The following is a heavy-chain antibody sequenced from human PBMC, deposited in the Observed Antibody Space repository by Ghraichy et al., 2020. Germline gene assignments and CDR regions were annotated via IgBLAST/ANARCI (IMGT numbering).Heavy chain of an antibody. V-gene: IGHV3-15*01. Sequence: GGSLRLSCAASGFTFSNAWMSWVRQAPGKGLEWVGRIKSKTDGGTTDYAAPVKGRFTISRDDSKNTLYLQMNSLKTEDTAVYYCTTDRYFDWLLYGAAQGWGQGTLVTVSS. D-gene: IGHD3-9*01. J-gene: IGHJ4*02. CDR2: IKSKTDGGTT. CDR1: GFTFSNAW. CDR3: TTDRYFDWLLYGAAQG.